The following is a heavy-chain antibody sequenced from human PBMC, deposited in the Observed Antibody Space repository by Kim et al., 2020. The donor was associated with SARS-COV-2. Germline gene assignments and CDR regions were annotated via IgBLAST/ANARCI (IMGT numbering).Heavy chain of an antibody. V-gene: IGHV3-30-3*01. J-gene: IGHJ6*02. CDR2: ISYDGSNK. D-gene: IGHD5-12*01. CDR3: ARDRRGWLRTTSSGMDV. CDR1: GFTFSSYA. Sequence: GGSLRLSCAASGFTFSSYAMHWVRQAPGKGLEWVAVISYDGSNKYYADSVKGRFTISRDNSKNTLYLQMNSLRAEDTAVYYCARDRRGWLRTTSSGMDVWGQGTTVTVSS.